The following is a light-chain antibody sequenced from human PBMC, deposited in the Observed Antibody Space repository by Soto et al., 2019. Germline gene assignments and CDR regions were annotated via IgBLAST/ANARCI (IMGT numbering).Light chain of an antibody. J-gene: IGKJ5*01. CDR1: QSFRGL. CDR3: QQRHMWPIT. CDR2: DAY. V-gene: IGKV3-11*01. Sequence: EVVLTQSPVTLSLSAGERATLSCRASQSFRGLLAWYQQKPGQAPRLLIYDAYNRATGIPPRFSGSGSGTDFTLTISSLEPEDSAVYYCQQRHMWPITCGQGTRREIK.